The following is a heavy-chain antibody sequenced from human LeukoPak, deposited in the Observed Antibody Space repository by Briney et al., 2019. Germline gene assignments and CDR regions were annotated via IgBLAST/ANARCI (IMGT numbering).Heavy chain of an antibody. V-gene: IGHV5-51*01. CDR2: IYPGDSDT. CDR3: VRQFDSGWYGSFDY. Sequence: GESLKISCKGSGYSFSNYWIGWVRQMPGKGLESMGIIYPGDSDTRYSPSFQGQVTISADKSISTAYLQWTSLKASDTAMYYYVRQFDSGWYGSFDYWGQGTLVTVSS. J-gene: IGHJ4*02. D-gene: IGHD6-19*01. CDR1: GYSFSNYW.